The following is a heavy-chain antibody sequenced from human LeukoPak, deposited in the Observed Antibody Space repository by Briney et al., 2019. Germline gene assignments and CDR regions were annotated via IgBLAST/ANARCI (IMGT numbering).Heavy chain of an antibody. CDR3: ARASYINYDFWSGYYNNWFDP. D-gene: IGHD3-3*01. CDR2: IYTSGST. J-gene: IGHJ5*02. CDR1: GGSISSGSYY. Sequence: SETLSLTCTVSGGSISSGSYYLSWIRQPAGKGLEWIGRIYTSGSTNYNPSLKSRVTISVDTSKNQFSLKLSSVTAADTAVYYCARASYINYDFWSGYYNNWFDPWGQGTLVTVSS. V-gene: IGHV4-61*02.